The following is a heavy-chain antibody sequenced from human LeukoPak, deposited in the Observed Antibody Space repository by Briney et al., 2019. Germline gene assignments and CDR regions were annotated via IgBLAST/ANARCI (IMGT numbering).Heavy chain of an antibody. Sequence: SETLSLTCTVSGGSISIYYWNWIRQPPGKGLEWIGYIYNSGSSTIYNPSLKSRVSISVDTSKNQFSLRLSSVTAADTAVYFCVRDRELTYWGQGTLVTVSS. CDR3: VRDRELTY. V-gene: IGHV4-59*01. J-gene: IGHJ4*02. CDR2: IYNSGSST. D-gene: IGHD3-10*01. CDR1: GGSISIYY.